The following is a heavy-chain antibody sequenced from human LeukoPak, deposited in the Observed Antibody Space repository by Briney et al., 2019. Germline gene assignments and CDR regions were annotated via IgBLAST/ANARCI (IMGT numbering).Heavy chain of an antibody. J-gene: IGHJ5*02. CDR3: ARQNEYYYDSSGYGASGWFDP. V-gene: IGHV4-4*02. CDR2: IYHSGST. Sequence: PSETLSLTCAVSGGSISSSNWWSWVRQPPGKGLEWIGEIYHSGSTNYNPSLKSRVTISVDTSKNQFSLKLSSVTAADTAVYYCARQNEYYYDSSGYGASGWFDPWGQGTLVTVSS. D-gene: IGHD3-22*01. CDR1: GGSISSSNW.